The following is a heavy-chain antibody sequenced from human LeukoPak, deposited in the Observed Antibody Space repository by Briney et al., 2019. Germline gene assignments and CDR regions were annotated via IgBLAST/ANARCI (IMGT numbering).Heavy chain of an antibody. D-gene: IGHD3-3*01. CDR3: ARWAGNSYYDFWSGYYLDH. Sequence: SETLSLTCAVSGYSISSGYYWGWIRQPPGKGLEWIGSIYHSGSTYYNPSLKSRVTISVDTSKNQFSLKLSSVTAADTAVYYCARWAGNSYYDFWSGYYLDHWGQGTLVTVSS. CDR2: IYHSGST. J-gene: IGHJ4*02. V-gene: IGHV4-38-2*01. CDR1: GYSISSGYY.